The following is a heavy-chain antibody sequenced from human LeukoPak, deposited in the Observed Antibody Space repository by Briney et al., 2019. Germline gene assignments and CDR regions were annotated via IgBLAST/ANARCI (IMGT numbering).Heavy chain of an antibody. CDR3: ARVSVANYYYGMDV. CDR2: IYYSGST. J-gene: IGHJ6*02. Sequence: SETLSLTCTVSGGSISSYYWSWIRQPPGKGLEWIGYIYYSGSTNYNPSLKSRVTISVDTSKNQFSLKLSSVTAADTAVYYCARVSVANYYYGMDVWGQGTTVTVSS. CDR1: GGSISSYY. V-gene: IGHV4-59*01. D-gene: IGHD1-14*01.